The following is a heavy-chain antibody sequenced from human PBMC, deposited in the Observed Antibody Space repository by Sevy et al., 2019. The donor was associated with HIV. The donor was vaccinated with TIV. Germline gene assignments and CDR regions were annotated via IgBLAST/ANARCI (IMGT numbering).Heavy chain of an antibody. Sequence: VGSLRLSCAASGFSFNSYDMNWVRQAPGKGLEWVANIKQDGSMKYYVNSVKGRFTISRDNARNLLYLQMNSLRVEDTALYYCVRAIAADGSFWGQGTLVTVSS. CDR3: VRAIAADGSF. V-gene: IGHV3-7*01. CDR2: IKQDGSMK. J-gene: IGHJ4*02. D-gene: IGHD6-13*01. CDR1: GFSFNSYD.